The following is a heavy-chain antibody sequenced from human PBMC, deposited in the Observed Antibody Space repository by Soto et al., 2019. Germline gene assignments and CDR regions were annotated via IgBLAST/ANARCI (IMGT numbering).Heavy chain of an antibody. V-gene: IGHV3-74*01. CDR3: ARGTLNNGYYYYYMDV. CDR2: INSDGSST. CDR1: RFTFSSYW. Sequence: GSLRLSCAASRFTFSSYWMHWVRQAPGKGLVWVSRINSDGSSTSYADSVKGRFTISRDNAKNTLYLQMNSLRAEDTAVYYCARGTLNNGYYYYYMDVWGKGTKVTVSS. J-gene: IGHJ6*03. D-gene: IGHD2-8*01.